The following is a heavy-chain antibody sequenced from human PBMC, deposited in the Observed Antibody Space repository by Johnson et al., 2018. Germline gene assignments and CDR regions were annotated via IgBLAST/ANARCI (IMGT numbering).Heavy chain of an antibody. Sequence: QVQLQESGPGLVKPSETLSLTCTVSGGSISSYYWSWIRQPPGKGLEWIGYIHYSGSTNYNPSLKSRVTISVYTSKNQSSLKLSSVTAADPAVYYCAREKWFGELKGYYMDIWGKGTTVTVSS. D-gene: IGHD3-10*01. J-gene: IGHJ6*03. CDR3: AREKWFGELKGYYMDI. V-gene: IGHV4-59*01. CDR2: IHYSGST. CDR1: GGSISSYY.